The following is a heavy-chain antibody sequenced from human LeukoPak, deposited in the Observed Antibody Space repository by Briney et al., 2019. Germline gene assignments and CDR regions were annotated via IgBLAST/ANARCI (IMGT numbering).Heavy chain of an antibody. CDR1: GGSISSYY. CDR3: ARDGSIAAAGPGYYYGMDV. D-gene: IGHD6-13*01. V-gene: IGHV4-59*01. Sequence: SETLSLTCTVSGGSISSYYWSWIRQPPGKGLEWIGYIYYSGSTNYNPSLKSRVTISVDTSKNQFSLKLSSVTAADTAVYYCARDGSIAAAGPGYYYGMDVWGQGTTVTVSS. J-gene: IGHJ6*02. CDR2: IYYSGST.